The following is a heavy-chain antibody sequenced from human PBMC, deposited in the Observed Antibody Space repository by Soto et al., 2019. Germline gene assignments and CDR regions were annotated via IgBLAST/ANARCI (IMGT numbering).Heavy chain of an antibody. Sequence: PGGSLRLSCAASGFTVSSNYMSWVRQAPGKGLEWVSVIYSGGSTYYADSVKGRFTISRDNSKNTLYLQMNSLRAEDTAVYYCARDQSMYSSGWPYYYYGMDVWGQGTTVTVSS. CDR2: IYSGGST. V-gene: IGHV3-66*01. D-gene: IGHD6-19*01. J-gene: IGHJ6*02. CDR3: ARDQSMYSSGWPYYYYGMDV. CDR1: GFTVSSNY.